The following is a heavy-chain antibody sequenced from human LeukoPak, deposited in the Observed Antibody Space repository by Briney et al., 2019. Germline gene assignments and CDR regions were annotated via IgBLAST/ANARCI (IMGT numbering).Heavy chain of an antibody. J-gene: IGHJ3*02. D-gene: IGHD4-23*01. CDR2: IRYDGSNK. CDR3: AKDNSVVWAAGTFDI. V-gene: IGHV3-30*02. Sequence: GGALRLSCAASGFTFSSYGMHWVRQAPGKGLECVAFIRYDGSNKYYADSVKGRCTISRDNSKNTLYLQMNSLRAEDTAVYYCAKDNSVVWAAGTFDIWGQGTMVTVSS. CDR1: GFTFSSYG.